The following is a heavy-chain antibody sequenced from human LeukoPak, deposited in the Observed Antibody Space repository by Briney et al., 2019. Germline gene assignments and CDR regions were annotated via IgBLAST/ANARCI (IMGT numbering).Heavy chain of an antibody. V-gene: IGHV4-34*01. CDR1: GGSLSGYY. J-gene: IGHJ4*02. D-gene: IGHD5-24*01. CDR2: INHSGSI. CDR3: GKFRYGYMGLDS. Sequence: PSETLSLTCRVDGGSLSGYYWTWIRQPPGKGLEWIGEINHSGSINYNPSLKSRVIMSVDTSKNRFSLNVRSVTAADTAVYYCGKFRYGYMGLDSWGQGTLVTVSS.